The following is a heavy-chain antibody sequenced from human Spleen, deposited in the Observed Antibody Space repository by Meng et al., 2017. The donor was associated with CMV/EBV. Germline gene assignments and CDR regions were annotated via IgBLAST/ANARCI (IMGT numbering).Heavy chain of an antibody. J-gene: IGHJ4*02. D-gene: IGHD3-3*01. CDR1: GGSISSSSYY. Sequence: SETLSLTCTVSGGSISSSSYYWGWIRQPPGKGLEWIGSIYYSGSTYYNPSLKSRVTISVDTSKNQFSLKLSSVTAADTAVYYCARAFYYDFWSGYYFDYWGQGTLVTVSS. CDR3: ARAFYYDFWSGYYFDY. CDR2: IYYSGST. V-gene: IGHV4-39*07.